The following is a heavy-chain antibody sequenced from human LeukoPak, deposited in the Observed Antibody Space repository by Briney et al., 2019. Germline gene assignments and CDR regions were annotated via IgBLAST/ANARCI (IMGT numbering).Heavy chain of an antibody. Sequence: GGSLRLSCAASGFSFSSYWMHWVRQAAGKGLVWVSCINNDGSITSYADSVKGRFTMSRDNAKNTLYLQMNSLRAEDTAVYYCARGHYFGMDVWGKGTTVTVSS. V-gene: IGHV3-74*01. CDR2: INNDGSIT. CDR3: ARGHYFGMDV. J-gene: IGHJ6*04. CDR1: GFSFSSYW.